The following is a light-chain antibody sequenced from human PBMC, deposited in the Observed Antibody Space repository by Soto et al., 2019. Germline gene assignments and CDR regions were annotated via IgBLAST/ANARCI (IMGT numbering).Light chain of an antibody. CDR2: GAS. CDR1: QTVSSNL. J-gene: IGKJ1*01. V-gene: IGKV3-20*01. CDR3: QHYDSSTGT. Sequence: IVMTQSPGTLSLSPGERATLSCRASQTVSSNLIAWYQQKPGQAPRLLIDGASSRATRIPDRFSGSGSATEFDLTIRRLEPEGFAVDDCQHYDSSTGTFGQGNKVEIK.